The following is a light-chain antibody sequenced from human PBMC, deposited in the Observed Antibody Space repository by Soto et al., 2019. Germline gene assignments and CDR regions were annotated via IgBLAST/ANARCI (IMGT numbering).Light chain of an antibody. V-gene: IGKV1-33*01. J-gene: IGKJ4*01. CDR3: EQYDTLPLT. CDR1: QDTGKY. Sequence: IQLTQSPSSLSASVGDRVTITCQATQDTGKYLNWFQQKPGTAPKLLIYDASNLQTGVPARFSGSGSGTHFTFTINSLQPEDVATYFCEQYDTLPLTFGGGTKV. CDR2: DAS.